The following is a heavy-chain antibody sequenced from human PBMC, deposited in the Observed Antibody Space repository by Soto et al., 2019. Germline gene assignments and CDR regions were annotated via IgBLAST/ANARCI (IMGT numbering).Heavy chain of an antibody. CDR3: ARAGDSSGYNWYFDL. CDR2: ISSNGGST. Sequence: GESLKISCAASGFTFSSYAMHWVRQAPGKGLEYVSAISSNGGSTYYADSVKGRFTISRDNSKNTLYLQMGSLRAEDMAVYYCARAGDSSGYNWYFDLWGRGTLVTVSS. V-gene: IGHV3-64*02. CDR1: GFTFSSYA. D-gene: IGHD3-22*01. J-gene: IGHJ2*01.